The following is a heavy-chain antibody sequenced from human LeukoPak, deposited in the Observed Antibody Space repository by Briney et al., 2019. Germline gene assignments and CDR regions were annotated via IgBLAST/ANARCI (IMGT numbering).Heavy chain of an antibody. CDR2: ISAYNGNT. V-gene: IGHV1-18*04. J-gene: IGHJ3*01. Sequence: ASVKVSCKASGYTFTGFYIHWVRQAPGQGLEWMGWISAYNGNTNYAQKFQGRVTMTTDTSTSTAYMELRSLRSDDTAVYFCARDGFFGSGIVGAFDVWGQGTMVTVSS. D-gene: IGHD3-10*01. CDR3: ARDGFFGSGIVGAFDV. CDR1: GYTFTGFY.